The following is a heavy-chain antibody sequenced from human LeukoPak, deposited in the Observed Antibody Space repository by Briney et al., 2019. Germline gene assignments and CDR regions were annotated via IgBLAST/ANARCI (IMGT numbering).Heavy chain of an antibody. Sequence: SETLSLTCTVSGGSISSYYWSWIRQPPGKGLEWIGYIYYSRSTNYNPSLKSRVTISVDTSKNQFSLKLSSVTAADTGVYYCARAPSIAAASGFDPWGQGTLVTVSS. D-gene: IGHD6-13*01. CDR3: ARAPSIAAASGFDP. CDR1: GGSISSYY. V-gene: IGHV4-59*01. J-gene: IGHJ5*02. CDR2: IYYSRST.